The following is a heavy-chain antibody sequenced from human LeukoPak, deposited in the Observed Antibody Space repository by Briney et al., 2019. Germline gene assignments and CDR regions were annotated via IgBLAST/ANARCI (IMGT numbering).Heavy chain of an antibody. CDR2: IKSKTDGGTT. CDR1: GFTFSNAW. J-gene: IGHJ3*02. V-gene: IGHV3-15*01. D-gene: IGHD3-9*01. Sequence: GGSLRLSCAASGFTFSNAWMSWVRQAPGKELEWVGRIKSKTDGGTTDYAAPVKGRFTISRDDSKNTLYLQMNSLKTEDTAVYYCTTDRVYYDILTGYYSAFDIWGQGTMVTVSS. CDR3: TTDRVYYDILTGYYSAFDI.